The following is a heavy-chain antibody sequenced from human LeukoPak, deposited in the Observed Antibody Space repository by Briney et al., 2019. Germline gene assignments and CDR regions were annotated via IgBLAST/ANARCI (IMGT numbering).Heavy chain of an antibody. J-gene: IGHJ4*02. Sequence: GASVKVSCKASVSTFTAYYIHWVRRAPGQGLEWMGWFNPNSGGTNYAQEFQGRVTMTRDTSISTAYMELSRLRSDDTAVYYCAREYYFDNSGYYGVGDYWGQGTLVTVSS. D-gene: IGHD3-22*01. CDR3: AREYYFDNSGYYGVGDY. CDR2: FNPNSGGT. V-gene: IGHV1-2*02. CDR1: VSTFTAYY.